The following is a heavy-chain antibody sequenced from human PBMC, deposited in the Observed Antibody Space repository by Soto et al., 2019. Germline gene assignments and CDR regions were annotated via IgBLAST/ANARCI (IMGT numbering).Heavy chain of an antibody. CDR3: NSKTHYYDSSGYYYEPYYYYGMDV. CDR2: ISYDGSNK. D-gene: IGHD3-22*01. Sequence: PGGSLRLSRAASGFTFCSYAMHWVRQAPGKGLEWVAVISYDGSNKYYADSVQGRFTISRDNSKNTQYLQMNSLRAEDTAVYYCNSKTHYYDSSGYYYEPYYYYGMDVWGQGTTVTVSS. CDR1: GFTFCSYA. V-gene: IGHV3-30-3*01. J-gene: IGHJ6*02.